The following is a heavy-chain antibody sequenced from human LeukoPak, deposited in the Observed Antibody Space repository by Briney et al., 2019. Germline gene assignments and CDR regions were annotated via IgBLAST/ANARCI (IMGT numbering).Heavy chain of an antibody. J-gene: IGHJ4*02. CDR1: GFIFNTYA. Sequence: GGSLRLSCAASGFIFNTYAMSWVRQAPGKGLEWVSTITGTGSGSSPSYADSVKGRFSISRDNSKNTLYLQMNSLRADDTGVYYCWGRRGGSITMVQGGYFDYWGQGTLVTVSS. CDR2: ITGTGSGSSP. V-gene: IGHV3-23*01. D-gene: IGHD3-10*01. CDR3: WGRRGGSITMVQGGYFDY.